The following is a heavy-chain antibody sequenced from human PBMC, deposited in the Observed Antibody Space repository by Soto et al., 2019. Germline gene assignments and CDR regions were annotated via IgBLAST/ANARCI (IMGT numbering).Heavy chain of an antibody. CDR1: GFIFRNYN. CDR3: ARADYGTFDN. CDR2: ISSNGGST. D-gene: IGHD4-17*01. V-gene: IGHV3-64*07. J-gene: IGHJ4*02. Sequence: EVQLLESGRGLVQPGGSLRLSCSASGFIFRNYNMHWVRQAPGKGLEYVSGISSNGGSTFYADSVKGRFSISRDNSKNTLHLQMGSLRPEDMGTYYCARADYGTFDNWGQGTLVAVSS.